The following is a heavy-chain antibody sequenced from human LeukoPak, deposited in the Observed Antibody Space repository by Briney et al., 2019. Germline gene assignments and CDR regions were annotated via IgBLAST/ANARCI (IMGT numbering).Heavy chain of an antibody. V-gene: IGHV1-69*05. D-gene: IGHD1-26*01. CDR2: IIPIFGTA. CDR3: ARVGRELRGPFDY. CDR1: GGTFSSYA. J-gene: IGHJ4*02. Sequence: SVKVSCKASGGTFSSYAISWVRQAPGQGLEWMGRIIPIFGTANYAQKFQGRVTITTDESTSTAYMELSSLRSEDTAVYYCARVGRELRGPFDYWGQGTLVTVSS.